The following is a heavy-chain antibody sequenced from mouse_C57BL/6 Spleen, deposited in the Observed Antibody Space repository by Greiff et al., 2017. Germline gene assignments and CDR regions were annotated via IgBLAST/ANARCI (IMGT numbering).Heavy chain of an antibody. CDR1: GYTFTDYE. Sequence: VQLQQSGAELVRPGASVTLSCKASGYTFTDYEMHWVKQTPVHGLEWIGAIDPETGGTAYNQKFKGKAILTADKSSSTAYMELRSLTSEDSAVYYCTTAYGYDNAMDYWGQGTSVTVSS. D-gene: IGHD2-2*01. CDR2: IDPETGGT. V-gene: IGHV1-15*01. CDR3: TTAYGYDNAMDY. J-gene: IGHJ4*01.